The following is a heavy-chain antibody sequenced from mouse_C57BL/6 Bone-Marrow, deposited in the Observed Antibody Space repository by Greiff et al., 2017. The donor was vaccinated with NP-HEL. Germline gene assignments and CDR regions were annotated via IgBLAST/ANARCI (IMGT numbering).Heavy chain of an antibody. CDR1: GFTFSSYA. CDR2: ISSGGDYI. V-gene: IGHV5-9-1*02. Sequence: EVQVVESGEGLVKPGGSLKLSCAASGFTFSSYAMSWVRQTPEKRLEWVAYISSGGDYIYYADTVKGRFTISRDNARNTLYLQMSSLKSEDTAMYYCTREGNYDYAFDYWGQGTTLTVSS. J-gene: IGHJ2*01. D-gene: IGHD2-4*01. CDR3: TREGNYDYAFDY.